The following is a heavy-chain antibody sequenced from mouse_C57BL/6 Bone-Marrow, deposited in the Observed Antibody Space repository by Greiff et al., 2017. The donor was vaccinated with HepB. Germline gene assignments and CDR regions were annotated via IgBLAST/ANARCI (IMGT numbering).Heavy chain of an antibody. CDR2: IDPNSGGT. D-gene: IGHD2-4*01. CDR1: GYTFTSYW. CDR3: ARGVYYDYDWFAY. V-gene: IGHV1-72*01. Sequence: QVQLQQPGAELVKPGASVKLSCKASGYTFTSYWMHWVKQRPGRCLEWIGRIDPNSGGTKYNEKFKSKATLTVDKPSSTAYMQLSSLTSEDSAVYYCARGVYYDYDWFAYWGQGTLVTVSA. J-gene: IGHJ3*01.